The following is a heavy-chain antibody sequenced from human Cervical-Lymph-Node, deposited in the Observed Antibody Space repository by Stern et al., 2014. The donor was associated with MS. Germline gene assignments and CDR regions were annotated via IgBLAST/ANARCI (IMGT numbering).Heavy chain of an antibody. CDR3: VRRAVRSYYYAMDV. CDR2: INSDGSSS. CDR1: GFALSSSW. D-gene: IGHD3-16*01. Sequence: EVQLVESGGGSVQPGGSLRLSCAASGFALSSSWMHWVRQGPGKGLVWVSRINSDGSSSSYADSVKGRFTISRDNAKNTLYLQMNSLRADDTAVYYCVRRAVRSYYYAMDVWGQGTTVTVSS. V-gene: IGHV3-74*02. J-gene: IGHJ6*02.